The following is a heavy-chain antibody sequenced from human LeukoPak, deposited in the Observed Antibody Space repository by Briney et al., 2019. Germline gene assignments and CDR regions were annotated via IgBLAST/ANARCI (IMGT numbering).Heavy chain of an antibody. D-gene: IGHD6-13*01. CDR1: GGTFSSYA. J-gene: IGHJ4*02. CDR2: IIPILGIA. V-gene: IGHV1-69*04. Sequence: ASVKVSCKASGGTFSSYAISWVRQAPGQGLEWMGRIIPILGIANYAQKFQGRVTITADKSTSTAYMELSSLRSEDTAVYYCARAGIAAAGPPFDYWGQGTLVIVSS. CDR3: ARAGIAAAGPPFDY.